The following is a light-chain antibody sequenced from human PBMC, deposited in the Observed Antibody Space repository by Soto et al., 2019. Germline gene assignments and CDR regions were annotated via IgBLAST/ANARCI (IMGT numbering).Light chain of an antibody. V-gene: IGKV1-39*01. J-gene: IGKJ4*01. CDR1: QSISSY. CDR2: AAS. Sequence: DIQMTQSPSSLSASVGDRVTITCRASQSISSYLHWYQQKPGKAPKLLIYAASSLQSGVPSRFSGSGSGTDFTPNISSLQPEDFATYYCQRSFSTPLTFGGGTKVEIK. CDR3: QRSFSTPLT.